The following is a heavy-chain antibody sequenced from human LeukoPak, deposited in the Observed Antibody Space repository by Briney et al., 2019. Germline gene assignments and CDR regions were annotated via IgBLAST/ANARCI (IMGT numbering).Heavy chain of an antibody. J-gene: IGHJ4*02. CDR3: AKARGWPYYFNY. V-gene: IGHV3-23*01. CDR1: GFTFSSYA. D-gene: IGHD6-19*01. Sequence: GGSLRLSCAASGFTFSSYAMIWVRQAPGKGLEWVSAITGTADNTYYADSVKGRFSISRDNSKNTVYLQLNSLRAEDTAVYYCAKARGWPYYFNYWGQGTLVTVSS. CDR2: ITGTADNT.